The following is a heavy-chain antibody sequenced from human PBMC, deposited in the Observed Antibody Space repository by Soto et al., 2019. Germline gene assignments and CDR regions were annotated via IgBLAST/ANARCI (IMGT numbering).Heavy chain of an antibody. CDR1: GFTFSSYA. CDR3: AKFLLFCCGGSCYPTYYYYYMDV. J-gene: IGHJ6*03. CDR2: ISGSGGST. Sequence: GGSLRLSCAASGFTFSSYAMSWVRQAPGKGLEWVSAISGSGGSTYYADSVKGRFTISRDNSKNTLYLQMNSLRAEDTAVYYCAKFLLFCCGGSCYPTYYYYYMDVWGKGTTVSVSS. V-gene: IGHV3-23*01. D-gene: IGHD2-15*01.